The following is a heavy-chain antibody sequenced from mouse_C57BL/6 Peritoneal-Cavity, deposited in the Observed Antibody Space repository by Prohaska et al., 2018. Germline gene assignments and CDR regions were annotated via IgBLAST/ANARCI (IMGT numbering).Heavy chain of an antibody. D-gene: IGHD1-1*01. CDR2: IHPNSGST. J-gene: IGHJ1*03. CDR1: GYTFTSYW. CDR3: ARSGSSPWYFDV. V-gene: IGHV1-64*01. Sequence: LKLSCKASGYTFTSYWMHWVKQRPGQGLEWIGMIHPNSGSTNYNEKFKSKATLTVDKSSSTAYMQRSSLTSEDSAVYYCARSGSSPWYFDVWGTGTTVTVSS.